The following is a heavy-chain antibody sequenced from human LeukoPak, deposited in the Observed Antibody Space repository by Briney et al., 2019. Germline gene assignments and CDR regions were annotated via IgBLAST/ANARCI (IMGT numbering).Heavy chain of an antibody. D-gene: IGHD6-13*01. CDR2: FDPEDGET. V-gene: IGHV1-24*01. CDR1: GYTLTELS. Sequence: ASVKVSCKVSGYTLTELSMHWVRQAPGKGLEWMGGFDPEDGETIYAQKFQGRVTMTEDTSIDTAYMELSSLRSEDTAVYYCATVGKFRQLARVDYWGQGTLVTVSS. CDR3: ATVGKFRQLARVDY. J-gene: IGHJ4*02.